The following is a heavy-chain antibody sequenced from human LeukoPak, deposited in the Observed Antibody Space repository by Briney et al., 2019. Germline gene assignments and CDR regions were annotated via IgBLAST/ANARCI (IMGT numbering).Heavy chain of an antibody. V-gene: IGHV3-7*01. CDR3: ARDQLGYCSSTSCYGVYYYYYGMDV. J-gene: IGHJ6*02. CDR2: IKQDGSEK. CDR1: AFTFSSYW. D-gene: IGHD2-2*01. Sequence: GGSLRLSCAASAFTFSSYWMSWVRQAPGKGLEWVANIKQDGSEKYYVDSVKGRFTISRDNAKNSLYLQMNGLRAEDTAVYYCARDQLGYCSSTSCYGVYYYYYGMDVWGQGTTVTVSS.